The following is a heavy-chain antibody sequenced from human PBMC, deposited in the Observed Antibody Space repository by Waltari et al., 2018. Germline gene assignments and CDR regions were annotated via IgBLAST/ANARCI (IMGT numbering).Heavy chain of an antibody. J-gene: IGHJ4*02. CDR1: GFTFSSYA. D-gene: IGHD6-19*01. CDR2: IGGSGTST. Sequence: DVQLLESGGGLVQPGGSLRLSCAASGFTFSSYAMNWVRQAPEEGLEWVSAIGGSGTSTYYADSVKGRFTISRDNSKNTLYLQMDSLRAEDTAVYYCAKRGSGWYEDYWGQGTLVTVSS. V-gene: IGHV3-23*01. CDR3: AKRGSGWYEDY.